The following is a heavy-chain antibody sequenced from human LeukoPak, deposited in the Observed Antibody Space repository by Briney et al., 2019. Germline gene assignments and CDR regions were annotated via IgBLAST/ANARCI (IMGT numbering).Heavy chain of an antibody. J-gene: IGHJ4*02. Sequence: ASVKVSCKASGYTFTSYYMHWVRQSPGQGLEWMGIINPSGGSTSYAQKFQGRVTMTRDTSTSTVYMELSSLRSEDTAVYYCARLNIAAAGSDYWGQGTLVTVSS. CDR1: GYTFTSYY. V-gene: IGHV1-46*01. CDR2: INPSGGST. CDR3: ARLNIAAAGSDY. D-gene: IGHD6-13*01.